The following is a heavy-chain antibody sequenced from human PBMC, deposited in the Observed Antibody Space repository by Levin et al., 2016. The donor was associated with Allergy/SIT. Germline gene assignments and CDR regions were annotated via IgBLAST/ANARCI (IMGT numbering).Heavy chain of an antibody. D-gene: IGHD3-22*01. CDR1: GYTFTSYY. CDR2: ISAYNGNT. J-gene: IGHJ3*02. V-gene: IGHV1-18*04. Sequence: ASVKVSCKASGYTFTSYYMHWVRQAPGQGLEWMGWISAYNGNTNYAQKLQGRVTMTTDTSTSTAYMELRSLRSDDTAVYYCARDFYYDSSGYSDDAFDIWGQGTMVTVSS. CDR3: ARDFYYDSSGYSDDAFDI.